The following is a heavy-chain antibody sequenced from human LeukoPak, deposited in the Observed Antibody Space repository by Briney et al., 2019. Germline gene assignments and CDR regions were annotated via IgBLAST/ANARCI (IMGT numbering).Heavy chain of an antibody. J-gene: IGHJ6*02. CDR1: GYSFTSYW. V-gene: IGHV5-51*01. CDR2: IYPGDSDT. CDR3: ARHRHGSGSYYNYYYYGMDV. D-gene: IGHD3-10*01. Sequence: GESLKISCKGSGYSFTSYWIGWVRQMPGKGLEWMGSIYPGDSDTRYSPSFQGQVTISADKSISTAYLQWSSLKASDSAMYYCARHRHGSGSYYNYYYYGMDVCGQGTTVTVSS.